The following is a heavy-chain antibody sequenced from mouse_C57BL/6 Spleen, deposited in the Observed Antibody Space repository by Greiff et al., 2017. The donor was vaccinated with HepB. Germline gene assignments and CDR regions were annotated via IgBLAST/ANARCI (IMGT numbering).Heavy chain of an antibody. Sequence: EVKVEESGGGLVQPGGSMKLSCVASGFTFSNYWMNWVRQSPEKGLEWVAQIRLKSDNYATHYAESVKGRFTISRDDSKSSVYLQMNNLRAEDTGIYYCTARYYSNWGYYAMDYWGQGTSVTVSS. J-gene: IGHJ4*01. V-gene: IGHV6-3*01. CDR2: IRLKSDNYAT. CDR1: GFTFSNYW. D-gene: IGHD2-5*01. CDR3: TARYYSNWGYYAMDY.